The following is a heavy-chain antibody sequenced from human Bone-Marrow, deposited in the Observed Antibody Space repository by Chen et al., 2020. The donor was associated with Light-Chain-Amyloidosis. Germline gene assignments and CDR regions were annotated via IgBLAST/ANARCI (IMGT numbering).Heavy chain of an antibody. D-gene: IGHD1-26*01. Sequence: QVQLQESGPGLVKPSQTLSLTCTVSGDSLFNDKYYWHWIRQPAGKGLEWIGRVYNSGSTRYNPSLKSRITISVNTAKNQFSLNLTSATATDTAVYYCVRDVMSTTGHRWFESWGQGTVVTVS. CDR2: VYNSGST. CDR3: VRDVMSTTGHRWFES. V-gene: IGHV4-61*02. CDR1: GDSLFNDKYY. J-gene: IGHJ5*01.